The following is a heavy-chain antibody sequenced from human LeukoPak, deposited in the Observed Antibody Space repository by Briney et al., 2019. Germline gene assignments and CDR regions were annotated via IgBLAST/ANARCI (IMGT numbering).Heavy chain of an antibody. CDR3: AREHGVHFDY. J-gene: IGHJ4*02. CDR1: GFTFSSYG. Sequence: GRSLRLSCAASGFTFSSYGMHWVRQAPGNGLEWVAVIWYDGSNKYYADSVKGRFTISRDNSKNTLYLQMNSLRAEDTAVYYCAREHGVHFDYWGQGTLVTVSS. CDR2: IWYDGSNK. D-gene: IGHD3-16*01. V-gene: IGHV3-33*01.